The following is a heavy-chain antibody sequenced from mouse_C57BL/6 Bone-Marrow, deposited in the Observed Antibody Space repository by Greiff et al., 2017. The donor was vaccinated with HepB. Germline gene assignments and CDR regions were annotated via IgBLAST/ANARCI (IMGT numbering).Heavy chain of an antibody. CDR3: AKSDYYGSSDFAY. Sequence: SGAELVRPGASVKMSCKASGYTFTSYNMHWVKQTPRQGLEWIGAIYPGNGDTYYNQKFKGKATQTVDKSSSTAYMQISSLTSEDSAVYFCAKSDYYGSSDFAYWGQGTLVTVSA. CDR2: IYPGNGDT. J-gene: IGHJ3*01. D-gene: IGHD1-1*01. V-gene: IGHV1-12*01. CDR1: GYTFTSYN.